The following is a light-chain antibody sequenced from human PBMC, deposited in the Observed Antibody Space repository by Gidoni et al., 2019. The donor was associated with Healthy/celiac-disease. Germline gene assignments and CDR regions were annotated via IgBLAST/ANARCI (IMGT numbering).Light chain of an antibody. CDR3: QQFNSYPCT. V-gene: IGKV1-13*02. CDR2: DAS. J-gene: IGKJ4*02. Sequence: AIQFPHSPSSLSASLGDRVTITCRASQGISSALAWYQQKPGKAPKLLIYDASSLESGVPSRFSGSGSGTDFTLTISSLQPEDFATYYCQQFNSYPCTFGGGTKVEIK. CDR1: QGISSA.